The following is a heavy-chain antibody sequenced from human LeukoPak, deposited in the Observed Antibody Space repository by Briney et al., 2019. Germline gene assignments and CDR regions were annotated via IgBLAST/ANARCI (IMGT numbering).Heavy chain of an antibody. CDR2: ISDSGGST. V-gene: IGHV3-23*01. CDR3: ATTYSGDY. Sequence: PGGSLRLSCAASGFPFNSYAVSWVRQAPGKGLEWVSAISDSGGSTSYADSVKGRFTISRDNAKNSLYLQMNSLRAEDTAVYYCATTYSGDYWGQGTLVTVSS. J-gene: IGHJ4*02. CDR1: GFPFNSYA. D-gene: IGHD5-18*01.